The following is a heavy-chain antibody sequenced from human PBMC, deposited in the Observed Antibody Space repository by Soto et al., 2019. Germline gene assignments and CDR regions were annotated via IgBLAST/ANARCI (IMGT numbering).Heavy chain of an antibody. D-gene: IGHD3-3*01. V-gene: IGHV3-23*01. CDR1: GFSFGSYA. CDR3: ARWSYLDY. CDR2: ISGSDGKT. J-gene: IGHJ4*02. Sequence: GGSLRLSCAASGFSFGSYALSWVRQAPGKGLEWVSTISGSDGKTFYADSVKGRFSISRDTSQNTLYLQMNSLRADDTAIYYCARWSYLDYWGQGTRVTAPQ.